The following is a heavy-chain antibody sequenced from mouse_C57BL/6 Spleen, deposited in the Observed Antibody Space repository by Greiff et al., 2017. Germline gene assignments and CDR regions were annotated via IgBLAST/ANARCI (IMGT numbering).Heavy chain of an antibody. Sequence: QVQLQQPGAELVKPGASVKMSCKASGYTFTSYWITWVKQRPGQGLEWIGDIYPGSGSTNYNEKFKSKATLTVDPSSSTAYMQLSSLTSEDSAVYYCARSGTVVAYYAMDYWGQGTSVTVSS. CDR2: IYPGSGST. D-gene: IGHD1-1*01. CDR3: ARSGTVVAYYAMDY. CDR1: GYTFTSYW. J-gene: IGHJ4*01. V-gene: IGHV1-55*01.